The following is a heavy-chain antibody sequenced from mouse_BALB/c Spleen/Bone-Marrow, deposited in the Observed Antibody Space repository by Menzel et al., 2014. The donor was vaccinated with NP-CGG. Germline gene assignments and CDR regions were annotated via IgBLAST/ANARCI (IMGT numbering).Heavy chain of an antibody. CDR2: ILPGSGST. CDR1: GYTFSSYW. J-gene: IGHJ4*01. Sequence: QVQLQQSGAELMKPGASVKISCKATGYTFSSYWIEWVKQRPGHGLEWIGEILPGSGSTNYNEKFKGKATFTADTSSNTAYMQLSSLTSEDSAVYYCARGGYYGSSYEDYAMDYWGQGTSVTGSS. V-gene: IGHV1-9*01. D-gene: IGHD1-1*01. CDR3: ARGGYYGSSYEDYAMDY.